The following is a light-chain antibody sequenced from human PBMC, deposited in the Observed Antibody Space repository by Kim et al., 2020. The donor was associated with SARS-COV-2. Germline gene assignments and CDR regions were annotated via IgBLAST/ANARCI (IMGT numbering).Light chain of an antibody. CDR2: KAS. J-gene: IGKJ2*01. CDR3: QQYNSYPVA. Sequence: SASVGDRVTITCRASQSISSWLAWYQQKPGKAPKLLIYKASSLESGVPSRFIGSGSGTEFTLTISSLQPDDFATYYCQQYNSYPVAFGQGTKLEI. CDR1: QSISSW. V-gene: IGKV1-5*03.